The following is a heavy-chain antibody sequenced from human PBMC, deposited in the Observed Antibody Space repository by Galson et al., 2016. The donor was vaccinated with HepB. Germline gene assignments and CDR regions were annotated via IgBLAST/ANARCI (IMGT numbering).Heavy chain of an antibody. CDR1: GFTFSSFP. Sequence: SLRLSCAASGFTFSSFPLHWVRQAPGKGLEWVSSISSSSSYIYYADSVKGRFTISRDNAKNSLYLQMNSLRAEDTAVYYCARDSRWGYCSGGSCYDYYYHYMDVWGKGTTVTVSS. CDR3: ARDSRWGYCSGGSCYDYYYHYMDV. CDR2: ISSSSSYI. V-gene: IGHV3-21*01. D-gene: IGHD2-15*01. J-gene: IGHJ6*03.